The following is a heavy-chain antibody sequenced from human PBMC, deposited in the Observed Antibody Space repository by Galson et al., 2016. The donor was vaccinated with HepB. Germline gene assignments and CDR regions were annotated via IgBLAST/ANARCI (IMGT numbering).Heavy chain of an antibody. D-gene: IGHD4-17*01. V-gene: IGHV3-23*01. Sequence: SLRLSCASSEVTFSIYAMSWVRQAPGKGLEWVSSISNSGITTHYADSVKGRFTISRDTSRSTLFLQMNSLRAEDTAVYYCARGRRGDFGGGGGFDIWGQGTMVTVSS. CDR3: ARGRRGDFGGGGGFDI. CDR1: EVTFSIYA. J-gene: IGHJ3*02. CDR2: ISNSGITT.